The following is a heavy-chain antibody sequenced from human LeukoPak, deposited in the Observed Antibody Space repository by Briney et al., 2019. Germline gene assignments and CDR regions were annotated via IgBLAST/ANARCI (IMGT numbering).Heavy chain of an antibody. CDR2: IYYSGST. J-gene: IGHJ6*03. D-gene: IGHD4-11*01. V-gene: IGHV4-59*01. Sequence: SETLSLTCTVSGGSISSYYWSWIRQPPGKGLEWIGYIYYSGSTNYNPSLKSRVTISVDTSKNQFSLKLSSVTAADTAVYYCAREHDYSNGVYYYYYMDVWGKGTTVTVSS. CDR1: GGSISSYY. CDR3: AREHDYSNGVYYYYYMDV.